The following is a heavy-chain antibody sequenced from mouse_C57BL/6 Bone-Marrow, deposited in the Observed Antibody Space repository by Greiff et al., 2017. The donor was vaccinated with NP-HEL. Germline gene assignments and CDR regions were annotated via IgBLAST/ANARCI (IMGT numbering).Heavy chain of an antibody. CDR2: INPNNGGT. Sequence: EVKLQQSGPELVKPGASVKIPCKASGYTFTDYNMDWVKQSHGKSLEWIGDINPNNGGTIYNQKFKGKATLTVDKSSSTAYMELRSLTSEDTAVYYCARLAHYYGSSYGYFDVWGTGTTVTVSS. D-gene: IGHD1-1*01. V-gene: IGHV1-18*01. CDR3: ARLAHYYGSSYGYFDV. J-gene: IGHJ1*03. CDR1: GYTFTDYN.